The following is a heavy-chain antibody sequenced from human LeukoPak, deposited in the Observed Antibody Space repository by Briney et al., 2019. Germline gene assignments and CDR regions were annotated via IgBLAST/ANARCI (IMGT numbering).Heavy chain of an antibody. D-gene: IGHD2-2*01. J-gene: IGHJ5*02. CDR3: ARGRAIVVVPAAMRDNWFDP. V-gene: IGHV4-4*07. CDR1: GGSISSYY. CDR2: IYTSGST. Sequence: SETLSLTCTVSGGSISSYYWSWIRQPAGKGLEWIGRIYTSGSTNYDPSLKSRVTISVDTSKNQFSLKLSSVTAADTAVYYCARGRAIVVVPAAMRDNWFDPWGQGTLVTVSS.